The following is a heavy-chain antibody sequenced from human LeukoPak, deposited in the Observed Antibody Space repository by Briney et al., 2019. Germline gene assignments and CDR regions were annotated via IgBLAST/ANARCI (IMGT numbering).Heavy chain of an antibody. CDR2: IYTTGAT. Sequence: PSETLSLTCTVSGGSIRCYFWGWVRQPAGKGLEWIGRIYTTGATFYNPSLKTRLTMSIDTSKNQFSLRLTSVVAADTAVYYCARQGYTASYYFLDYWSQGTLVTVSS. D-gene: IGHD1-26*01. CDR3: ARQGYTASYYFLDY. V-gene: IGHV4-4*07. CDR1: GGSIRCYF. J-gene: IGHJ4*02.